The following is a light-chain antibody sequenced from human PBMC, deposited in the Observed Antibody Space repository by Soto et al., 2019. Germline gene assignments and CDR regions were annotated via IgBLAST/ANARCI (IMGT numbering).Light chain of an antibody. CDR2: DAS. CDR1: QSISSW. CDR3: QQYNSYHGWT. Sequence: DIQMTQSPSTLSASLGDRVTVTCRASQSISSWLAWYQQKPGKAPKLLIYDASSLESGVPSRFSGSGSGTEFTLTTSSLQPDDFATYYCQQYNSYHGWTFGQGTKVDIK. V-gene: IGKV1-5*01. J-gene: IGKJ1*01.